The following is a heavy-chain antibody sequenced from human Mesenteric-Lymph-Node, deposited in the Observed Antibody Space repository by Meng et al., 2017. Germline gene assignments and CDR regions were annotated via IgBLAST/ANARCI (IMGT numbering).Heavy chain of an antibody. D-gene: IGHD3-10*01. CDR2: IYYSGRT. J-gene: IGHJ4*02. V-gene: IGHV4-39*01. Sequence: QLQPQESGPGLVKPSETLSLTCPASGGSISSSTYYWGWIRQPPGKGLEWIGSIYYSGRTYYNPSLKSRATMSVDTSKNQFSLKLSSVTAADTAVYYCARLWFGERPPDYWGQGTLVTVSS. CDR3: ARLWFGERPPDY. CDR1: GGSISSSTYY.